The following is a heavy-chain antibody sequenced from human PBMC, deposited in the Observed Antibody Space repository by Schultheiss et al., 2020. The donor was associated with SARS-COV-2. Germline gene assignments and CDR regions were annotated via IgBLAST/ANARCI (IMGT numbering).Heavy chain of an antibody. CDR1: GGTFSSYA. Sequence: ASVKVSCKASGGTFSSYAISWVRQAPGQGLEWMGWISAYNGNTNYAQKFQGRVTMTRNTSISTAYMELSSLRSEDTAVYYCTGGVYYYYYYGMDVWGQGTTVTVSS. J-gene: IGHJ6*02. V-gene: IGHV1-8*02. D-gene: IGHD3-16*01. CDR2: ISAYNGNT. CDR3: TGGVYYYYYYGMDV.